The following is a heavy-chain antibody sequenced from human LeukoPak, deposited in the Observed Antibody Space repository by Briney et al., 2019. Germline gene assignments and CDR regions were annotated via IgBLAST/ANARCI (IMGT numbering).Heavy chain of an antibody. V-gene: IGHV3-23*01. CDR1: GFIFSSYA. CDR3: AGWPYGDYGMDV. J-gene: IGHJ6*02. D-gene: IGHD4-17*01. Sequence: GGSLRLSCAASGFIFSSYAMSWVRQAPGKGLEWVSYGGSGGSTYYADSVKGRFTVSRDNSKSTLYLQMNSLTAEDTALYYCAGWPYGDYGMDVWGQGTTVTVSS. CDR2: GGSGGST.